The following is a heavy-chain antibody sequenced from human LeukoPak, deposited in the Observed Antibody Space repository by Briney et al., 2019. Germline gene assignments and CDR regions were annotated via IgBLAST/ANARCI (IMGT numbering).Heavy chain of an antibody. J-gene: IGHJ4*02. Sequence: SETLSLTCAVYGGSFSGYYWSWIRQPPGKGLEWIGEIYHSGSTNYNPSLKSRVTISVDTSKNQFSLKLSSVTAADTAVYYCARSVGSSSLYYWGQGTLVTVSS. CDR2: IYHSGST. V-gene: IGHV4-34*01. CDR3: ARSVGSSSLYY. CDR1: GGSFSGYY. D-gene: IGHD6-6*01.